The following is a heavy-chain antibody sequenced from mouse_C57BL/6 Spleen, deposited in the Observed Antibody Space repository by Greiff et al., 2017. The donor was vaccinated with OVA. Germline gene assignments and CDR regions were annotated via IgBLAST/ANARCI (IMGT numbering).Heavy chain of an antibody. Sequence: QVQLQQSGAELVRPGTSVKLSCKASGYTFTSYWMHWVKQRPGQGLEWIGVIDPSDSYTNYNQKFKGKATLTVDTSSSTAYMQLSSLTSEDSAVYYCARDPYYYGSSYSYAMDYWGQGTSVTVSS. CDR2: IDPSDSYT. CDR1: GYTFTSYW. D-gene: IGHD1-1*01. V-gene: IGHV1-59*01. CDR3: ARDPYYYGSSYSYAMDY. J-gene: IGHJ4*01.